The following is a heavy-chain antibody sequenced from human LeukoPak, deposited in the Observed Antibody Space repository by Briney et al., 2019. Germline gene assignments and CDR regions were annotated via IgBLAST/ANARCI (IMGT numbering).Heavy chain of an antibody. Sequence: GGSLRLSCAASGFTFDDYAMHWVRQTPGKGLEGVSLITRDGDSTYYADSVKGRFAISRDNSKNSLYLQMDSLRTEDTAFYYCAKGLHMTRIYWGQGTLVTVSS. CDR2: ITRDGDST. J-gene: IGHJ4*02. CDR3: AKGLHMTRIY. CDR1: GFTFDDYA. V-gene: IGHV3-43*02. D-gene: IGHD2/OR15-2a*01.